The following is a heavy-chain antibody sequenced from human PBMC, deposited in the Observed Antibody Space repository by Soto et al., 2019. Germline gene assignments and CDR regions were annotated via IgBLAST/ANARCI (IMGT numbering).Heavy chain of an antibody. CDR1: GYIFTSYG. CDR2: ISSSNGNT. J-gene: IGHJ1*01. CDR3: ARSYYYDSSGYYYWDFQH. D-gene: IGHD3-22*01. V-gene: IGHV1-18*01. Sequence: QVQLVQSGAEVKKPGASVKVSCKASGYIFTSYGITWVRQAPGQGLEWMGWISSSNGNTIYAQMLQGRVSMTTDTSTNTAYMELRRLRSDDTAVYYCARSYYYDSSGYYYWDFQHWGQGTLVTVSS.